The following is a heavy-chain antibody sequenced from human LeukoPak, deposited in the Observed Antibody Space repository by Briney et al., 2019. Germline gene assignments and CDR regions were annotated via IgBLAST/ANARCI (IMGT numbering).Heavy chain of an antibody. J-gene: IGHJ5*02. CDR3: ARDYGGKGWFDP. CDR2: IYYSGGT. Sequence: PSETLSLTCTVSGGSISSYYWSWIRQPPGKGLEWIGYIYYSGGTNYNPSLKSRVTISVDTSKNQFSLKLSSVTAADTAVYYCARDYGGKGWFDPWGQGTLVTVSS. D-gene: IGHD4-23*01. V-gene: IGHV4-59*01. CDR1: GGSISSYY.